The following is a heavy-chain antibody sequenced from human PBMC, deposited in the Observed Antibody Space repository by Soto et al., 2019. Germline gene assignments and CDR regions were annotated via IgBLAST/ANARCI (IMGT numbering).Heavy chain of an antibody. CDR3: ARDPEYSSSYYYYYYMDV. V-gene: IGHV3-33*01. CDR2: ICYDGSNK. CDR1: GFTFSSYG. Sequence: QVQLVESGGGVVQPGRSLRLSCAASGFTFSSYGMHWVRQAPGKGLEWVAVICYDGSNKYYADSVKGRFTISRDNSKNTLYLQMNSLRAEDTAVYYCARDPEYSSSYYYYYYMDVWGKGTTVTVSS. J-gene: IGHJ6*03. D-gene: IGHD6-6*01.